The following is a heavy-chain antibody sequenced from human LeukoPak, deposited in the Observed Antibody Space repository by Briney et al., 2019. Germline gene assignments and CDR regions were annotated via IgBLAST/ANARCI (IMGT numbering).Heavy chain of an antibody. CDR2: INPDGSRT. CDR3: ASTPRYMDV. V-gene: IGHV3-74*01. CDR1: GFTFSTYY. J-gene: IGHJ6*03. Sequence: PGGPLRLSCAASGFTFSTYYMQWVRQGPGKELVWLARINPDGSRTGYADSVKGRFTISRDNGKKTLHLQMSSLRAEDTGVYYCASTPRYMDVWGKGTTVTVSS.